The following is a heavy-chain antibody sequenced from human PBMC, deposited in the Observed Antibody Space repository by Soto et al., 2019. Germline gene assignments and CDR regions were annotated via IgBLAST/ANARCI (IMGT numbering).Heavy chain of an antibody. CDR3: ARVTPDSDYDILTGPPNLIDY. V-gene: IGHV4-34*01. J-gene: IGHJ4*02. D-gene: IGHD3-9*01. Sequence: SVTLSFTCVVYGGSFSAYYWSWIRQFPGKGLEWIVEINNWGGTDCNPALKSRVTMSVDTSRNQFSLKLSSVNAADTAVYFCARVTPDSDYDILTGPPNLIDYWGRGTLVTVAS. CDR1: GGSFSAYY. CDR2: INNWGGT.